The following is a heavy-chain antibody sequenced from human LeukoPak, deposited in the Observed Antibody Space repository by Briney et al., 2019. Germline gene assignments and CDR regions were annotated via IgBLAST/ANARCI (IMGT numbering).Heavy chain of an antibody. CDR3: ARARQNPYFEERRRGNWFDP. J-gene: IGHJ5*02. Sequence: SETLSLTCALYGGSFSGYFWSWIRQPPGKGLEWIGDINHNGGTNYNPSLKSRVTISVDTSKNQFSLRLSSVTAADTAVYYCARARQNPYFEERRRGNWFDPWGQGTLVTVSS. CDR2: INHNGGT. D-gene: IGHD3-9*01. CDR1: GGSFSGYF. V-gene: IGHV4-34*01.